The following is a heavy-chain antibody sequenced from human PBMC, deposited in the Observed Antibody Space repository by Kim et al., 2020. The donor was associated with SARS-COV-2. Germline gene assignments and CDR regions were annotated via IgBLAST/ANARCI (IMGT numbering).Heavy chain of an antibody. CDR3: ATSRGYNYYGIDV. D-gene: IGHD3-10*01. J-gene: IGHJ6*02. V-gene: IGHV3-53*01. Sequence: GGSLRLSCAASGFTVSSNYMTWVRQAPGKGLDWVSIIYGGGSTYYADSVKGRFTSSRENSKNTLYLQMNSLRVDDTAVYYCATSRGYNYYGIDVWCQGTTVTVPS. CDR1: GFTVSSNY. CDR2: IYGGGST.